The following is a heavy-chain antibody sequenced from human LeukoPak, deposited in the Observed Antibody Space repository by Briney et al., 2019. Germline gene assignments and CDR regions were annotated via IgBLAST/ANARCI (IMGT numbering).Heavy chain of an antibody. V-gene: IGHV1-8*01. Sequence: ASVKVSCKASGYTFTSYDINWGRQATGQGLEWMGWMNPNSGNTGYAQKFQGRVTMHRHTYIGTAYLELTSLRSEDTAVYYCARGTAGLTIFGVVLVRGRPAHWPQGTLVHVSS. CDR2: MNPNSGNT. CDR3: ARGTAGLTIFGVVLVRGRPAH. J-gene: IGHJ4*02. D-gene: IGHD3-3*01. CDR1: GYTFTSYD.